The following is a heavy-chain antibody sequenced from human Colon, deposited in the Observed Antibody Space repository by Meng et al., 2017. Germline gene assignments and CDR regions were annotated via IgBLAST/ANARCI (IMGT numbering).Heavy chain of an antibody. J-gene: IGHJ2*01. CDR2: VHYSGST. Sequence: VQRQGPGPGRGHPSETLSLTCTVSDISISTYYWNWIRQPPGKGLEWIGFVHYSGSTNYNPSLKTRIIISVDTSKNQFSLRLNSVTAADTAVYYCAKTELGAGGGGYFDLWGRGTLVTVSS. CDR1: DISISTYY. D-gene: IGHD4-23*01. CDR3: AKTELGAGGGGYFDL. V-gene: IGHV4-59*13.